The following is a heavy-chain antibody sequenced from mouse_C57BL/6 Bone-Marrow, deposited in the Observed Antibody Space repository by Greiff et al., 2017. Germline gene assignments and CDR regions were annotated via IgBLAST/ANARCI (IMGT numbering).Heavy chain of an antibody. CDR3: ASYYREAMDY. CDR1: GYTFTNYW. CDR2: IYPGGGYT. D-gene: IGHD2-12*01. J-gene: IGHJ4*01. V-gene: IGHV1-63*01. Sequence: QVQLQQSGAELVRPGTSVKMSCKASGYTFTNYWIGWAKQRPGHGLEWIGDIYPGGGYTNYNEKFKGKATLTADKSSSTAYMQFSSLTSEDSAIYYCASYYREAMDYWGLGTSVTVSS.